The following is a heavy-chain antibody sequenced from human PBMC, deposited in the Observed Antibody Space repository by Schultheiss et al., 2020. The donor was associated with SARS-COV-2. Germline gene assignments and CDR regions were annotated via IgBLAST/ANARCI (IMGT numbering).Heavy chain of an antibody. Sequence: GGSLRLSCAASGFTFSDYYMSWIRQAPGKGLEWLSSISSNSRTMYYADSAKGRFTISRDNAKNSLYLHMNSLRAEDTAVYYCARVWRDTANGYFDYWGQGTLVTVSS. D-gene: IGHD5-18*01. CDR1: GFTFSDYY. V-gene: IGHV3-11*04. J-gene: IGHJ4*02. CDR3: ARVWRDTANGYFDY. CDR2: ISSNSRTM.